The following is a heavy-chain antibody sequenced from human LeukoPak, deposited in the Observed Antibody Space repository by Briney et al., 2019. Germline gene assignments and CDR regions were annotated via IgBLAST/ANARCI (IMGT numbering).Heavy chain of an antibody. Sequence: ASVKVSCKASGGTFSSYAISWVRQAPGQGLEWMGGIIPIFGTANYAQKFQGRVTITADESTSTAYMELSSLRSEDTAVYYCARARGYSGSYVAGRYYYYYMDVWGKGTTVTISS. D-gene: IGHD1-26*01. J-gene: IGHJ6*03. CDR2: IIPIFGTA. V-gene: IGHV1-69*13. CDR1: GGTFSSYA. CDR3: ARARGYSGSYVAGRYYYYYMDV.